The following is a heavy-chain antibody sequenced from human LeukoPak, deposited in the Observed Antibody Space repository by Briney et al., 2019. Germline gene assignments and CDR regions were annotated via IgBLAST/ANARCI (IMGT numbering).Heavy chain of an antibody. J-gene: IGHJ4*02. CDR3: ARGYYDTSGYWLSFFDF. Sequence: SEALSLTCTVSGGSISSYYWSWIRQPPGKGLELSGYIYYSGSTNYNPSLKSRVTISVDTSKNRFSLKLSSVTAADTAVYYCARGYYDTSGYWLSFFDFWGQGTLVTVSS. D-gene: IGHD3-22*01. V-gene: IGHV4-59*12. CDR2: IYYSGST. CDR1: GGSISSYY.